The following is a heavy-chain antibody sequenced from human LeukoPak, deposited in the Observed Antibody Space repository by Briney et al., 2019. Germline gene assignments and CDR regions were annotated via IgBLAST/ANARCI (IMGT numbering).Heavy chain of an antibody. J-gene: IGHJ4*02. CDR1: GDSISSFY. Sequence: SETLSLTCSVSGDSISSFYWNWIRQSPGRGLEWIGNIHYSGSSIYNPSLRSRVTMSIDTSKQQFFLKLRSVTAAATAVYYCVLAPNSNWFDFWGQGTLVTVSS. CDR3: VLAPNSNWFDF. CDR2: IHYSGSS. V-gene: IGHV4-59*08. D-gene: IGHD2-15*01.